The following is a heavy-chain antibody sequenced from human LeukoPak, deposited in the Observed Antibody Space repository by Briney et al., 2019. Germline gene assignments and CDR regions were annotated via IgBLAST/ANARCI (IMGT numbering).Heavy chain of an antibody. Sequence: SETLSLTCTVSGGSISSYYWSWIRQPPGNGLEWIGYIYYSGSTNYNPSLKSRVTISVDTSKNQFSLKLSSVTAADTAVYYCARGAGGSHYYDSSGLDYWGQGTLVTVSS. CDR2: IYYSGST. J-gene: IGHJ4*02. CDR1: GGSISSYY. CDR3: ARGAGGSHYYDSSGLDY. V-gene: IGHV4-59*01. D-gene: IGHD3-22*01.